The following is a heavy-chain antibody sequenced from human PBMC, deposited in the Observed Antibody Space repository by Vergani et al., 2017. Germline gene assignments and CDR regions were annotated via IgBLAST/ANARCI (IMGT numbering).Heavy chain of an antibody. Sequence: QVQLVQSGAEVKKPGSSVKVSCKASGGTFSSYAISWVRQAPGQGLEWMGGIIPIFGTANYAQKFQGRVTITADESTSTAYMELSSLRSEDTAVYYCARGYCSSTSCYGDLYYYDYMDVWGKGTTVTGSS. D-gene: IGHD2-2*01. CDR3: ARGYCSSTSCYGDLYYYDYMDV. CDR1: GGTFSSYA. V-gene: IGHV1-69*01. CDR2: IIPIFGTA. J-gene: IGHJ6*03.